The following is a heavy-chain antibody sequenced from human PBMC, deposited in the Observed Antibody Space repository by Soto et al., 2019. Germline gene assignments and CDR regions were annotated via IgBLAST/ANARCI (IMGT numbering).Heavy chain of an antibody. Sequence: SETLSLTCTVSGGSISSGGYYWSWIRQHPGKGLEWIGYIYYSGSTYYNPSLKSRVTISVDTSKNQFSLKLSSVTAAETAVYYCARGNYYDSSGYGYWGQGTLVNVSS. CDR1: GGSISSGGYY. V-gene: IGHV4-31*03. CDR2: IYYSGST. D-gene: IGHD3-22*01. J-gene: IGHJ4*02. CDR3: ARGNYYDSSGYGY.